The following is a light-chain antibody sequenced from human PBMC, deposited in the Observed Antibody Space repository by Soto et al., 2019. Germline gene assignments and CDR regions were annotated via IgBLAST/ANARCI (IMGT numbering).Light chain of an antibody. J-gene: IGLJ2*01. CDR3: SAYTITNTVV. CDR2: EVS. CDR1: SSDVGNYKF. Sequence: QSALTQPASVSGSPGQSITISCTGTSSDVGNYKFVSWYQQHPGKVPKLLIYEVSNRPSGISNRFSGSKSGNTASLTISGLQAEDEADYSCSAYTITNTVVFGGGTNLTVL. V-gene: IGLV2-14*01.